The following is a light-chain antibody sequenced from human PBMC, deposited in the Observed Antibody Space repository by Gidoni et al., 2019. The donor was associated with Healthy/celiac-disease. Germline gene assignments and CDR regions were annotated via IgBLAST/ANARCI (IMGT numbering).Light chain of an antibody. Sequence: DIKMTQSPSTLSASVGDSVTITCRASQSISSWLAWYQQKPGKAPKLLIYKASSLESGVPSRFSGSGSGTEFTLTISSLQPDDFATYYCQQYNSYSATFGQGTKVEIK. CDR1: QSISSW. CDR3: QQYNSYSAT. V-gene: IGKV1-5*03. CDR2: KAS. J-gene: IGKJ1*01.